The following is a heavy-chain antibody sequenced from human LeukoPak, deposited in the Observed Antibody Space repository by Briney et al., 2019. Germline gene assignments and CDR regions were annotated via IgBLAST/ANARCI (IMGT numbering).Heavy chain of an antibody. CDR1: GGSISSSGYY. J-gene: IGHJ4*02. D-gene: IGHD3-3*01. CDR3: ARGSQVDDFWSGYRAPLDY. CDR2: IYYSGSA. V-gene: IGHV4-39*01. Sequence: SETLSLTCTVSGGSISSSGYYWSWIRQPPGKGLEWVGTIYYSGSAYYNPSLKTQVTISVDTSKNQFSLKLSSVTAADTAVYFCARGSQVDDFWSGYRAPLDYWGQGTLVTVSS.